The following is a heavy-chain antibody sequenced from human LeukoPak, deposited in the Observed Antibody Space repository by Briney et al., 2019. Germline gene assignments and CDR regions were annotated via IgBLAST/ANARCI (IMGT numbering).Heavy chain of an antibody. CDR2: ISSSSSTI. J-gene: IGHJ6*03. D-gene: IGHD1-26*01. V-gene: IGHV3-48*01. CDR1: GFTFSSYS. Sequence: GGSLRLSCAASGFTFSSYSMNWVRQAPGKGLEWVSYISSSSSTIYYADSVKGRFTISRDNAKNSLYLQMNSLRAEDTAVYYCARDMGELLYYYYYYMDVRGKGTTVTVSS. CDR3: ARDMGELLYYYYYYMDV.